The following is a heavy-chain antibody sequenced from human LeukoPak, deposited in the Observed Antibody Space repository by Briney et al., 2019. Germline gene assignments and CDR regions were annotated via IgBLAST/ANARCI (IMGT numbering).Heavy chain of an antibody. CDR1: GGSISHYY. CDR2: IYYSDVA. J-gene: IGHJ3*02. CDR3: ASDSGGRRDAFNI. V-gene: IGHV4-59*01. Sequence: SETLSLTCTVSGGSISHYYWTWIRQPPGKVLEWFGYIYYSDVANYNPSLKSRVSISVDTSKNQFSLKLTSVTAADTAVYYCASDSGGRRDAFNIWGQGTMVTVSS. D-gene: IGHD2-8*02.